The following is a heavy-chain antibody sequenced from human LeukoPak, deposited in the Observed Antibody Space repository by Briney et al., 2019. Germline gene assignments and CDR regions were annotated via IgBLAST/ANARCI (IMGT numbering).Heavy chain of an antibody. CDR1: GDSVSRNNGA. CDR2: TYYRSKWYN. Sequence: SQTPSLTCAISGDSVSRNNGAWNWIRQSPSRGLEWLGRTYYRSKWYNDYAEFIQGRITINPDTSKNQFSLQLNSVTPEDTAVYYCARDLGTSGWYTFDFWGQGTLVTVSS. D-gene: IGHD6-19*01. J-gene: IGHJ4*02. V-gene: IGHV6-1*01. CDR3: ARDLGTSGWYTFDF.